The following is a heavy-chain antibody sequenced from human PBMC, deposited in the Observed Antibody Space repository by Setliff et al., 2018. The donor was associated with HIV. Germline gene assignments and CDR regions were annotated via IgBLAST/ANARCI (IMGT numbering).Heavy chain of an antibody. CDR3: ATMGRRGWFIDY. V-gene: IGHV4-39*01. CDR1: GGSISSSSYY. D-gene: IGHD6-19*01. CDR2: IYYSGRT. J-gene: IGHJ4*02. Sequence: SETLSLTCTVSGGSISSSSYYWGWIRQPPGKGLEWIGSIYYSGRTYYNPSLKSRVTTSVEKSKNQFSLKLSSVTAADTAVYYCATMGRRGWFIDYWGQGTPVTVS.